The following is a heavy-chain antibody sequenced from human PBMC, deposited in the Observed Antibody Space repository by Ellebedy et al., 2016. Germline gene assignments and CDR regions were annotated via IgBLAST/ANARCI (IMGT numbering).Heavy chain of an antibody. D-gene: IGHD4-23*01. CDR3: ARLRTTVVMQNAFDL. V-gene: IGHV1-18*01. CDR2: ISAYNGNT. CDR1: GYTLTELS. Sequence: ASVKVSXXVSGYTLTELSMHWVRQAPGTGLEWMGWISAYNGNTNYAQKLQGRVTMTTDTSTSTAYMELRSLRSDDTAVYYCARLRTTVVMQNAFDLWGQGTVVTVSS. J-gene: IGHJ3*01.